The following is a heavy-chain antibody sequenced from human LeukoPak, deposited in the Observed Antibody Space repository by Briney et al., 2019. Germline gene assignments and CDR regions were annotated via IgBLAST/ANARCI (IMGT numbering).Heavy chain of an antibody. V-gene: IGHV3-53*03. J-gene: IGHJ4*02. D-gene: IGHD6-19*01. Sequence: GGSLRLSCAASGFSVSNNYMTWVRQSPGKGVEGVSVIYSGGDAYYADSVKGRFTISRDNSKNTLHLAMNNLRVEGTAVYYCARSFSSGWSDYWGQGTLVAVAS. CDR3: ARSFSSGWSDY. CDR2: IYSGGDA. CDR1: GFSVSNNY.